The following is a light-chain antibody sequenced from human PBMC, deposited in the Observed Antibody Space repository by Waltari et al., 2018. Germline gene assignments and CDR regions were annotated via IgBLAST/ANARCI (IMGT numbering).Light chain of an antibody. CDR2: DAS. V-gene: IGKV3-15*01. J-gene: IGKJ1*01. CDR3: QQYDNWPPRRT. CDR1: QSVNNK. Sequence: EIVMTQSPATLSVSPGERATLSCRASQSVNNKLAWFQQKPGQAPRLLIYDASARASGIPARFSGSGSGTEFTLTINSLQSEDSAIYYCQQYDNWPPRRTFGQGTKVEIK.